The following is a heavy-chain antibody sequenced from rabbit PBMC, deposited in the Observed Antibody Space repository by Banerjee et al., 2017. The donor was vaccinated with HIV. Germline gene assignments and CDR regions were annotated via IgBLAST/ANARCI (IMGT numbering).Heavy chain of an antibody. CDR3: ARDTGSSFSSYGMDL. D-gene: IGHD8-1*01. CDR1: GVSFSGDSY. J-gene: IGHJ6*01. Sequence: QSLEESGGDLVKPGASLTLTCIASGVSFSGDSYMCWVRQAPGKGLEWIVCIDTGSSGFTYYANWAKGRSTFSKTSSTTVTLQMTSLTAADTATYFCARDTGSSFSSYGMDLWGPGTLVTVS. V-gene: IGHV1S40*01. CDR2: IDTGSSGFT.